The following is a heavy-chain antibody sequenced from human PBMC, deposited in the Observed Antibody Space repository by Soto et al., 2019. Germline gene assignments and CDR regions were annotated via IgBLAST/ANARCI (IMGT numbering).Heavy chain of an antibody. CDR1: GFTFSSYE. J-gene: IGHJ4*02. Sequence: GGSLRLSCAAPGFTFSSYEMSWVRQAPGKGLEWVSYISSSGSTIYYADSVKGRFTISRDNAKNSLYLQMNSLRAEDTAVYYCASSAYHFDYWGQGTLVTVSS. D-gene: IGHD3-22*01. V-gene: IGHV3-48*03. CDR3: ASSAYHFDY. CDR2: ISSSGSTI.